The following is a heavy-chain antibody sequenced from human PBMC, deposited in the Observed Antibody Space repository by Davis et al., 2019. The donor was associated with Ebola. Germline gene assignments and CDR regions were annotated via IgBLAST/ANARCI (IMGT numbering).Heavy chain of an antibody. CDR2: ISGSGGSA. CDR1: GFTFSTYA. Sequence: GESLKISCVGSGFTFSTYAMGWVRQAPGKGLEWVSGISGSGGSAYYADSVKGRFTISRDNSKDTVFLQMNSLRAEDTAVYYCAKGTEGTGSTTGYDFWGQGTLVTVSS. J-gene: IGHJ4*02. V-gene: IGHV3-23*01. D-gene: IGHD1-1*01. CDR3: AKGTEGTGSTTGYDF.